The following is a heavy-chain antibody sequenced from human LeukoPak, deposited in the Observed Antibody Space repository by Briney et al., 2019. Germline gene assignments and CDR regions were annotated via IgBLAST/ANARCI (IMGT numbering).Heavy chain of an antibody. V-gene: IGHV3-11*01. CDR3: ARDYLLYYYDSSGVGY. CDR1: GFTFRDYY. D-gene: IGHD3-22*01. J-gene: IGHJ4*02. Sequence: GGSLRLSCAASGFTFRDYYMSWIRQAPGKGLEWVSYISSSGSTIYYADSVKGRFTISRDNAKNSLYLQMNSLRAEDTAVYYCARDYLLYYYDSSGVGYWGQGTLVTVSS. CDR2: ISSSGSTI.